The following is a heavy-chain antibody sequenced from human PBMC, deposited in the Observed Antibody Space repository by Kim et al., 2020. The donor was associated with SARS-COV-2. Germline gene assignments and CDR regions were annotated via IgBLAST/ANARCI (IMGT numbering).Heavy chain of an antibody. J-gene: IGHJ5*02. V-gene: IGHV4-59*01. Sequence: SETLSLTCTVSGGSISSYYWSWIRQPPGKGLEWIGYIYYSGSTNYNPSRKSRVTISVDTSKNQFSLKLSSVTAADTAVYYCARDSGSWEFDPWGQGTLVTVSS. D-gene: IGHD1-26*01. CDR3: ARDSGSWEFDP. CDR2: IYYSGST. CDR1: GGSISSYY.